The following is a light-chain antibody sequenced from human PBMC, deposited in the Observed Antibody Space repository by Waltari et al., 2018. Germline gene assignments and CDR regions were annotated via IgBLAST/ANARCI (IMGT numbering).Light chain of an antibody. CDR2: EVN. CDR3: SSFTGSINWV. CDR1: SPDVGGYKY. V-gene: IGLV2-8*01. J-gene: IGLJ2*01. Sequence: QSALTQPPSASGSPGQSVTIPCTGTSPDVGGYKYVSWYQQHPGKVPKLIIYEVNKRPSGVPDRFFGSKSGNTASLTVSGLQAEDEADYYCSSFTGSINWVFGGGTKLTVL.